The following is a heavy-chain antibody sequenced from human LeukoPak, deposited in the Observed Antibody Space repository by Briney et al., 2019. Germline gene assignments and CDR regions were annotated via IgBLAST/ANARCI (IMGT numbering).Heavy chain of an antibody. CDR2: ISYDGSNK. J-gene: IGHJ4*02. D-gene: IGHD1-26*01. CDR1: GFTFSSYG. Sequence: GGSLRLSCAASGFTFSSYGMHWVRQAPGKGLEWVAVISYDGSNKYYADSVKGRFTISRGNSKNTLYLQMNSLRAEDTAVYYCARGWEPGNYFDYWGQGTLVTVSS. V-gene: IGHV3-30*03. CDR3: ARGWEPGNYFDY.